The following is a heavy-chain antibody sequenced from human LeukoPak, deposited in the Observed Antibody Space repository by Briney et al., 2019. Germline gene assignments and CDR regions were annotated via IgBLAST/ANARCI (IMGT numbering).Heavy chain of an antibody. D-gene: IGHD3-10*01. CDR1: GYTFTGYY. J-gene: IGHJ4*02. V-gene: IGHV1-2*02. CDR3: ARAPGSGNYYNY. Sequence: ASVKVSCKASGYTFTGYYMHWVRQAPGQGLEWMGWINPNSGGTNYAQKFQGRVTMTRDTSISTAYMELSRLRSDDTAVYYCARAPGSGNYYNYWGQGTLVTVSS. CDR2: INPNSGGT.